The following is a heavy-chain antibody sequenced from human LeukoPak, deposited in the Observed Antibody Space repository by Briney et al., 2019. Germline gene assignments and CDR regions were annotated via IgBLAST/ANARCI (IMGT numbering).Heavy chain of an antibody. CDR2: INRDGSTT. D-gene: IGHD5-18*01. J-gene: IGHJ4*02. CDR3: ARAVLGYSWVYDY. V-gene: IGHV3-74*01. CDR1: GFTFSSYW. Sequence: GGSLRLSCAASGFTFSSYWMHWVRQAPGKGLVWVSRINRDGSTTNYADSVKGRFTISRDNAKKSLYLQMNSLRDEDTAVYYCARAVLGYSWVYDYWGQGTLVTVSS.